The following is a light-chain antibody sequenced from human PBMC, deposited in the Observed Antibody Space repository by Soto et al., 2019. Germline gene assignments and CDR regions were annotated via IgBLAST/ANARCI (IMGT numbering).Light chain of an antibody. J-gene: IGLJ2*01. CDR2: DNR. Sequence: SSELTQPPSVSVAPGQTASISCGGNNIGIKDVYWYQQQPGQAPVLVIYDNRDRPSGIPERFSGSNSGNTATLTISRVEVGDEADYYCQVWDTSSDHPVFGGGTKLTVL. V-gene: IGLV3-21*01. CDR1: NIGIKD. CDR3: QVWDTSSDHPV.